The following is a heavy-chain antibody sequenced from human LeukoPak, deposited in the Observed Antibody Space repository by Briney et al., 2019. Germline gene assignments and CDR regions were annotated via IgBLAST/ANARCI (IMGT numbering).Heavy chain of an antibody. J-gene: IGHJ4*02. Sequence: VRSLRLSCAASGFTFTGDAMSWVRPAPAKGLEWVSAISGSGGSTYYADSVKGRFTISRDNSKNTLYLQMSSLSAKDTAVYYWAKALRGVIVFHYWGQGTLVTVSS. D-gene: IGHD3-10*01. CDR3: AKALRGVIVFHY. V-gene: IGHV3-23*01. CDR1: GFTFTGDA. CDR2: ISGSGGST.